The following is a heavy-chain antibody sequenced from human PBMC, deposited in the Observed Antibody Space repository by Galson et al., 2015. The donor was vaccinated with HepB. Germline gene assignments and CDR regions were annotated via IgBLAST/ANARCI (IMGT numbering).Heavy chain of an antibody. D-gene: IGHD3-22*01. J-gene: IGHJ4*02. Sequence: SETLSLTCTVSSGSISSSSSYWGWIRQPPGKGLEWIGSIHYSGSTYYNPSLKSRVTISVDTSKNQFSLKLSSVTAADTAVYYCARHVRGAHISMTVVLKAKSYFDYWGQGTLVTVSS. V-gene: IGHV4-39*01. CDR1: SGSISSSSSY. CDR3: ARHVRGAHISMTVVLKAKSYFDY. CDR2: IHYSGST.